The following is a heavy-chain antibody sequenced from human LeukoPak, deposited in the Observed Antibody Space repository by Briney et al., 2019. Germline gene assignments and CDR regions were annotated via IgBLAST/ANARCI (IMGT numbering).Heavy chain of an antibody. Sequence: GAPVKVSCKASGYTFTSYDINWVRQATGQGLEWMGWMNPNSGNTGYAQKLQGRVTMTTDTSTSTAYMELRSLRSDDTAVYYCARDGSSGWSVFDYWGQGTLVTVSS. CDR3: ARDGSSGWSVFDY. J-gene: IGHJ4*02. CDR1: GYTFTSYD. CDR2: MNPNSGNT. D-gene: IGHD6-19*01. V-gene: IGHV1-8*01.